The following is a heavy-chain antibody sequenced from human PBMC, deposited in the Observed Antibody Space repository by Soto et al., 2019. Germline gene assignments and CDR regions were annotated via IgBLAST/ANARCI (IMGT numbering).Heavy chain of an antibody. J-gene: IGHJ5*02. CDR1: GFTFSSYS. Sequence: ESGGGLVQPGGSLRLSCAASGFTFSSYSMNWVRQAPGKGLEWVSYISSSSSTIYYADSVKGRFTISRDNAKNSLYLQMNSLRAEDTAVYYCARGPPYYDFWSGENWFDPWGQGTLVTVSS. V-gene: IGHV3-48*01. CDR3: ARGPPYYDFWSGENWFDP. CDR2: ISSSSSTI. D-gene: IGHD3-3*01.